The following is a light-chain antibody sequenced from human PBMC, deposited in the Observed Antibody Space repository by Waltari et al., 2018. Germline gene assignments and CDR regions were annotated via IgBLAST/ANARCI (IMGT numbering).Light chain of an antibody. V-gene: IGKV3-20*01. CDR3: QHYVRLPVT. J-gene: IGKJ1*01. Sequence: EIVLTHSPGTLSLSPGERAPLTCRASQRVGRSLAWYQQKPGQAPRLLIYGASSRATGVPDRFSGSGSGTDFSLTISRLEPEDFAVYYCQHYVRLPVTFGQGTKVEIK. CDR2: GAS. CDR1: QRVGRS.